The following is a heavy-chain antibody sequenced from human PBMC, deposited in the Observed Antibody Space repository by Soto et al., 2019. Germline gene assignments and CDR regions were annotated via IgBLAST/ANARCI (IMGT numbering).Heavy chain of an antibody. CDR2: IYPGDSDT. CDR1: GYSFTSYW. CDR3: ARLMTKAYYYYYGMDV. V-gene: IGHV5-51*01. D-gene: IGHD3-16*01. Sequence: GESLKISCKGSGYSFTSYWIGWVRQMPGKGLEWMGIIYPGDSDTRYTPSFQGQVTISADKSISTDYLQWSSLKASDTAMYYCARLMTKAYYYYYGMDVWGQGTTVTVSS. J-gene: IGHJ6*02.